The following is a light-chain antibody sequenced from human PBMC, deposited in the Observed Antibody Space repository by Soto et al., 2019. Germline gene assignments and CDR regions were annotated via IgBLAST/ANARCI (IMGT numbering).Light chain of an antibody. V-gene: IGLV1-44*01. J-gene: IGLJ1*01. CDR2: SSN. CDR1: SSNIGSNS. Sequence: QSALTQPHSASGTPGQRVTISCSGRSSNIGSNSVHWFQQVPGTAPKPLIYSSNQRPSGVPERFSVSKSGTSASLAISGLQSEDEADYYCAALDDSLNGHSFGTGTKRTVL. CDR3: AALDDSLNGHS.